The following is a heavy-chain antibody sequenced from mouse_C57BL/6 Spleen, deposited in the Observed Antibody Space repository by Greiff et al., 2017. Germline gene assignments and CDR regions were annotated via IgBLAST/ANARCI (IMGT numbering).Heavy chain of an antibody. CDR1: GFTFSDYG. V-gene: IGHV5-17*01. J-gene: IGHJ2*01. Sequence: VQLLESGGGLVKPGGSLKLSCAASGFTFSDYGMHWVRQAPEKGLEWVAYISSGSSTIYYADTVKGRFTISRDNAKNTLFLQMTSLRSEDTAMYYCARDYGSSPYYFDYWGQGTTLTVSS. CDR2: ISSGSSTI. CDR3: ARDYGSSPYYFDY. D-gene: IGHD1-1*01.